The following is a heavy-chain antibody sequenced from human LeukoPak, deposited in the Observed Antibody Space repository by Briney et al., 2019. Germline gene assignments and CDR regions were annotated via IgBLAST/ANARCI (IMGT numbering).Heavy chain of an antibody. D-gene: IGHD1-26*01. J-gene: IGHJ4*02. Sequence: PGGSLRLSCAASGFIFNSYAMAWVRQGPEKGLEWVSSITDSGIRTYYADSVEGRLTISRDNSKNTLFLQMNSLRAEDTAVYYCAKGSRGSYDYWGQGTLVTVSS. V-gene: IGHV3-23*01. CDR2: ITDSGIRT. CDR1: GFIFNSYA. CDR3: AKGSRGSYDY.